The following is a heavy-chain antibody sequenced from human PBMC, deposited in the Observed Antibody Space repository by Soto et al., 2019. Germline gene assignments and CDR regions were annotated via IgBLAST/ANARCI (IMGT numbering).Heavy chain of an antibody. D-gene: IGHD5-12*01. CDR2: ISGSGGST. CDR1: GFTFSSYA. Sequence: CGSLRLSCAASGFTFSSYAMSRVRQAPGKGLEWVSAISGSGGSTYYADSVKGRFTISRDNSKNTLYLQMNSLRAEDTAVYYCASHEGLVAHFDYWGQGTLVTVSS. J-gene: IGHJ4*02. CDR3: ASHEGLVAHFDY. V-gene: IGHV3-23*01.